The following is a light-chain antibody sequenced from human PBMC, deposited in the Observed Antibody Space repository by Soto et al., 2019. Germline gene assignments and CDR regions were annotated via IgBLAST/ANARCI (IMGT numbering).Light chain of an antibody. V-gene: IGKV1-5*03. CDR1: QTISSW. J-gene: IGKJ1*01. Sequence: DIPMTQSPSTLSGSVGDRVTITCRSSQTISSWLAWYQQKPGKAPKLLIYTASTLKSGVPSRFSGSGSGTEFTLTISRLQPDDFATYYCQQYNSYWTFGEGTKVDIK. CDR2: TAS. CDR3: QQYNSYWT.